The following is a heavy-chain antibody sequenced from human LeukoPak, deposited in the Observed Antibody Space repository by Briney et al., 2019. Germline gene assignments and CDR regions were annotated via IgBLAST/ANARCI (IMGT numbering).Heavy chain of an antibody. CDR1: GYTFTSYD. CDR2: MNPNSGNT. CDR3: ARVFRTYYYDNSGYYGPLDY. V-gene: IGHV1-8*01. D-gene: IGHD3-22*01. J-gene: IGHJ4*02. Sequence: ASVKVSCKASGYTFTSYDINWVRQATGQGLEWMGWMNPNSGNTGYAQKFQGRVTMTRNTSISTAYMELSSLRSEDTAVYYCARVFRTYYYDNSGYYGPLDYWGQGTLVTVSS.